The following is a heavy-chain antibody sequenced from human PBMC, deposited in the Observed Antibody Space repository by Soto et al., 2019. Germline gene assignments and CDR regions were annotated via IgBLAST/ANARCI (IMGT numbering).Heavy chain of an antibody. D-gene: IGHD6-13*01. Sequence: ASVKVSCKASGYTFTGYYMHWVRQAPGQGLEWMGWINPNSGGTNYAQKFQGWVTMTRDTSISTAYMELSRLRSDDTAVYYCARDMYSSSQYHYYYYGMDVWGQGTTVTVSS. V-gene: IGHV1-2*04. J-gene: IGHJ6*02. CDR2: INPNSGGT. CDR3: ARDMYSSSQYHYYYYGMDV. CDR1: GYTFTGYY.